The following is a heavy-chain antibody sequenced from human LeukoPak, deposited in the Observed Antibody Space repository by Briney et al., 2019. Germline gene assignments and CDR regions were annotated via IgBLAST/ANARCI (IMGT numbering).Heavy chain of an antibody. J-gene: IGHJ4*02. D-gene: IGHD6-6*01. Sequence: GGSLRLSCAASGFTFRNHWMHWVRQTPGKGLVWVSRISSDGSSTTYADSVKGRFTISRDNAKNTLYLQMNNLRAEDTTMYYCARDQRVTGRPDIDYWGQGTLVIVSS. V-gene: IGHV3-74*03. CDR2: ISSDGSST. CDR1: GFTFRNHW. CDR3: ARDQRVTGRPDIDY.